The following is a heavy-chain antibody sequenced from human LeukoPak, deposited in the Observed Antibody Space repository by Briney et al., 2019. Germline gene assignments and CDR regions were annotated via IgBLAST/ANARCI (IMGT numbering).Heavy chain of an antibody. J-gene: IGHJ3*02. CDR3: ATEGLIAVAGTVAFDI. Sequence: ASVTVSCKVSGYTFTDYYMHWVQQAPGKGLEWTGLVDPEDGETIYAEKFQGRVTITADTSTDTAYMELSSLRSEDTAVYYCATEGLIAVAGTVAFDIWGQGTMVTVSS. V-gene: IGHV1-69-2*01. CDR2: VDPEDGET. CDR1: GYTFTDYY. D-gene: IGHD6-19*01.